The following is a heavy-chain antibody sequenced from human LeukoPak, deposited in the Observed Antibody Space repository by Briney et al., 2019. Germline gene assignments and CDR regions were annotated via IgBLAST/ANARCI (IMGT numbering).Heavy chain of an antibody. CDR2: INGDGSST. CDR3: ATPPTIHGY. Sequence: GGSLRLSCAASGFTFSSYWMHWVRQAPGKGLVWVSRINGDGSSTSYADSVKGRLTISRDNAKNTLYLQMNSLRAEDTAVYYCATPPTIHGYWGQGTLVTVSS. CDR1: GFTFSSYW. J-gene: IGHJ4*02. D-gene: IGHD2-2*02. V-gene: IGHV3-74*01.